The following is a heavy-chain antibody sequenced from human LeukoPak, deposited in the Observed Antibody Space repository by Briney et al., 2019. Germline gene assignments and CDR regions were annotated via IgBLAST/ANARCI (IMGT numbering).Heavy chain of an antibody. CDR1: GFIFSSYA. J-gene: IGHJ5*02. Sequence: PGGSLRLSCAASGFIFSSYAMHWVRQAPGKGLEWVADISYDGSNKYYADSVKGRFTISRDNSKNTLYLQMNSLRAEDTAVYYCARPLIPPYSSSWFSWFDPWGQGTLVTVSS. D-gene: IGHD6-13*01. V-gene: IGHV3-30*04. CDR2: ISYDGSNK. CDR3: ARPLIPPYSSSWFSWFDP.